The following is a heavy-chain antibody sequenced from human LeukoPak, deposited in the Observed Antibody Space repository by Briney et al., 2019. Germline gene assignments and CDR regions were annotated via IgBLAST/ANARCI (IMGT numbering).Heavy chain of an antibody. Sequence: SGPTLVKPTQTLTLTCTFSGFSLSTSGVGVGWIRQPPGKALEWLALIYWDDDKRYSPSLKSRLTITKDTSKNQVVLTMTNMDPVDTATYYCAHSRQPSSSWYPELFDYWGQGTLVTVSS. CDR1: GFSLSTSGVG. CDR3: AHSRQPSSSWYPELFDY. J-gene: IGHJ4*02. D-gene: IGHD6-13*01. CDR2: IYWDDDK. V-gene: IGHV2-5*02.